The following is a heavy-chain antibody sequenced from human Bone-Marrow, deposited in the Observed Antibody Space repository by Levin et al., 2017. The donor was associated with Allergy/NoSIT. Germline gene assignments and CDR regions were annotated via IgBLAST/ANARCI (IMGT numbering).Heavy chain of an antibody. Sequence: KPSETLSLTCTVSGGSISGYYWTWIRQPPGEGLEWIAYMFSTANVNYNPSLKSRVTISLDTSKKEISLKMRSVTDADTAMYFCARGTHDSQSSGYYYFDLWGHGTLVTVSS. V-gene: IGHV4-59*01. J-gene: IGHJ4*01. CDR1: GGSISGYY. CDR3: ARGTHDSQSSGYYYFDL. CDR2: MFSTANV. D-gene: IGHD3-22*01.